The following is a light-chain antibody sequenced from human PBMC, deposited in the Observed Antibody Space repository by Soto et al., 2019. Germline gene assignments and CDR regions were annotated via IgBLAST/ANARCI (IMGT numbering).Light chain of an antibody. V-gene: IGKV3-20*01. CDR1: QTVSDNY. J-gene: IGKJ4*01. CDR3: QQYGGSPRVS. CDR2: GAS. Sequence: EIVLTQSPGALSLSPGERATLSCRASQTVSDNYLAWYQQKPGQAPRLLIYGASTRATGIPDRFSGSGSGTDFTLTISRLAPEDFAVYYCQQYGGSPRVSFGGGTKVEIK.